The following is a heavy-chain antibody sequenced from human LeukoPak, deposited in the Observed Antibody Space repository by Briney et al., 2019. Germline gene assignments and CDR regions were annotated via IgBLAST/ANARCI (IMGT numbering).Heavy chain of an antibody. CDR1: GFSLSTSGVG. CDR2: IYWNDDK. J-gene: IGHJ4*02. D-gene: IGHD7-27*01. V-gene: IGHV2-5*01. Sequence: SGPTLVKPTQTLTLTCTFSGFSLSTSGVGVGWIRQPPGKALEWLALIYWNDDKRYSPSLKSRLTITKDTSKNQVVLTMTNMGPVDTATYYCAHRPRTLGIFDYWGQGTLVTVSS. CDR3: AHRPRTLGIFDY.